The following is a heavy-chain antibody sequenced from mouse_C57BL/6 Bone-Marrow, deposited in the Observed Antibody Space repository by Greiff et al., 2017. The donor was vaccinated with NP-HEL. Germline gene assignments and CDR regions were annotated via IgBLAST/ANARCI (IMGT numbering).Heavy chain of an antibody. V-gene: IGHV1-50*01. CDR1: GYTFTSYW. CDR3: ARFPY. Sequence: VQLQQPGAELVKPGASVKLSCKASGYTFTSYWMQWVKQRPGQGLEWIGEIDPSDSYTNYNQKFKGKATLTVDTSSSTAYMQLSSLTSEDSAVYYCARFPYWGQGTLVTVSA. J-gene: IGHJ3*01. CDR2: IDPSDSYT.